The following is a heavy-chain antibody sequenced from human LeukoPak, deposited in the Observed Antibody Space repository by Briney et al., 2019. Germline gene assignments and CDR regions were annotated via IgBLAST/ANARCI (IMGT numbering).Heavy chain of an antibody. V-gene: IGHV1-69*05. Sequence: SVKVSCKASGGTFSSYAISWVRQAPGQELEWMGGIIPIFGTANCAQKFQDRVTITTDESTSKAYMELSSLRSEDTAVYYCARDSGNYGDYVLGDYWGQGTLVTVSS. CDR3: ARDSGNYGDYVLGDY. D-gene: IGHD4-17*01. J-gene: IGHJ4*02. CDR2: IIPIFGTA. CDR1: GGTFSSYA.